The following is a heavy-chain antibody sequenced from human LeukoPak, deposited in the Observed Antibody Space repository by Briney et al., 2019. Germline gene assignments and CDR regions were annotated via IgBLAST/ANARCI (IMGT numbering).Heavy chain of an antibody. V-gene: IGHV3-73*01. CDR1: GFTFSGSA. Sequence: PGGSLRLSCAASGFTFSGSAMHWVRQASGKGLEWVGRIRSKANSSATAYAASVKVRFTIYRDDSKNTAYLQMNSLKTEDPAVFYCTRNIGFGAPFDYWGQGTLVTVSS. D-gene: IGHD3-10*01. CDR3: TRNIGFGAPFDY. CDR2: IRSKANSSAT. J-gene: IGHJ4*02.